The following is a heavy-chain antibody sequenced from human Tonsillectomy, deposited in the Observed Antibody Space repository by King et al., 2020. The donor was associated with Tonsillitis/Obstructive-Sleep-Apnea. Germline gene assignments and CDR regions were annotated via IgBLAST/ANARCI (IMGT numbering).Heavy chain of an antibody. CDR2: IYPGDSDN. J-gene: IGHJ3*02. CDR1: GNSFTRYW. CDR3: ALPVAVDVAFNI. Sequence: DVQLVESGAEVKKPGESLKISCKGSGNSFTRYWIGWVRQMPGKGLEWMGIIYPGDSDNRYSPSFQGQVTISADKSPTTAYLQWSSLKASDTAMYYCALPVAVDVAFNICGPGTMFTVSS. V-gene: IGHV5-51*01.